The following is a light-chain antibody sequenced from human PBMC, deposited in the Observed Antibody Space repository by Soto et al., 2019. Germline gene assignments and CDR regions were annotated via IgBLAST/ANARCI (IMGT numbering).Light chain of an antibody. CDR2: GNS. J-gene: IGLJ1*01. CDR1: RSNIGAGYD. Sequence: QSVLTQPPSVSGAPGQRVTISCTGSRSNIGAGYDVHWYQHLPGTAPKLLIYGNSNRPSGVPDRFSGSKSGTSASLAITGLQAEDEADYYCQSFDSALLAYVFGTGTKLTVL. CDR3: QSFDSALLAYV. V-gene: IGLV1-40*01.